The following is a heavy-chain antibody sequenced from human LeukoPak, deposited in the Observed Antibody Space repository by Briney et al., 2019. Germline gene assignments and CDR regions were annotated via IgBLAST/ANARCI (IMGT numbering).Heavy chain of an antibody. CDR1: GFTFSSYG. D-gene: IGHD1-26*01. J-gene: IGHJ4*02. V-gene: IGHV3-33*01. Sequence: PGRSLRLSCAASGFTFSSYGMHWVRQAPGKGLEWAAVIWYDGSNEYCADSVKGRFTISRDNSKNTLYLQMNSLRAEDTAVYYCARDHEWGRAYFDYWGQGTLVTVSS. CDR2: IWYDGSNE. CDR3: ARDHEWGRAYFDY.